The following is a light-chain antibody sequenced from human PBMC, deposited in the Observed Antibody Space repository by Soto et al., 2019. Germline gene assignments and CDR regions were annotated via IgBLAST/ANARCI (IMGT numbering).Light chain of an antibody. Sequence: EIVFAQSPSTVSLSPAERSTLSCRASQSVSSNLAWYQQKPGQAPRLLICGASTRATDIPARFSGSGSGTEFTLTISSLQSEDFAVYYCQQYSKWPITFGQGTRLEI. CDR2: GAS. V-gene: IGKV3-15*01. CDR1: QSVSSN. CDR3: QQYSKWPIT. J-gene: IGKJ5*01.